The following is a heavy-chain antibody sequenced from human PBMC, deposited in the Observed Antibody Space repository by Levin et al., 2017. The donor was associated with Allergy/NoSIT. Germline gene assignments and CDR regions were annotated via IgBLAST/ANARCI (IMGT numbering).Heavy chain of an antibody. J-gene: IGHJ4*02. CDR3: ARGLRYSGYGRGAFDY. V-gene: IGHV4-34*01. Sequence: NPSETLSLTCAVYGGSFSGYYWSWIRQPPGKGLEWIGEINHSGSTNYNPSLKSRVTISVDTSKNQFSLKLSSVTAADTAVYYCARGLRYSGYGRGAFDYWGQGTLVTVSS. D-gene: IGHD5-12*01. CDR2: INHSGST. CDR1: GGSFSGYY.